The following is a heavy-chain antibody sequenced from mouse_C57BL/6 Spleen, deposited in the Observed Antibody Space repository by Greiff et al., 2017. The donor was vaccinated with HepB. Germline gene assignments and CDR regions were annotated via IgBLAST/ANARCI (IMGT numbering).Heavy chain of an antibody. V-gene: IGHV5-17*01. D-gene: IGHD2-4*01. CDR1: GFTFSDYG. CDR2: ISSGSSTI. Sequence: EVMLVESGGGLVKPGGSLKLSCAASGFTFSDYGMHWVRQAPEKGLEWVAYISSGSSTIYYADTVKGRFTISRDNAKNTLFLQMTSLTAEDTAMYYWARSDYDYDGAWFAYWGQGTLVTVSA. J-gene: IGHJ3*01. CDR3: ARSDYDYDGAWFAY.